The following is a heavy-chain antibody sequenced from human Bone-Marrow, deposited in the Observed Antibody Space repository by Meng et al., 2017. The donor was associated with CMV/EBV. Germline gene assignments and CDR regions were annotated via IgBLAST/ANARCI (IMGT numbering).Heavy chain of an antibody. J-gene: IGHJ4*02. CDR2: IKSKTDGGTT. D-gene: IGHD5-24*01. CDR1: GFTFRNAW. V-gene: IGHV3-15*01. Sequence: GGSLRLSCAASGFTFRNAWMSWVRQAPGKGLEWVGRIKSKTDGGTTDYVAPVKGRFTISRDDSKDTQYLQMNRLQIEDTAVYYCTTDPLFREMNPWGQGTLVSVSS. CDR3: TTDPLFREMNP.